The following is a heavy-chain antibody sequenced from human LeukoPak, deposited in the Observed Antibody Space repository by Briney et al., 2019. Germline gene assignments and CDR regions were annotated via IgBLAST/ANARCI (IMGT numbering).Heavy chain of an antibody. CDR2: ISSSGSII. D-gene: IGHD3-9*01. CDR1: GFTFSSFD. J-gene: IGHJ4*02. Sequence: PGGSLRLSCTASGFTFSSFDMNWVRQAPGKGLEWVSYISSSGSIIYYADSVKGRFTISRDNAKNSLYLQTHSLRAEDTAVYYCARPPALNYWGQGTLVTVSS. CDR3: ARPPALNY. V-gene: IGHV3-48*03.